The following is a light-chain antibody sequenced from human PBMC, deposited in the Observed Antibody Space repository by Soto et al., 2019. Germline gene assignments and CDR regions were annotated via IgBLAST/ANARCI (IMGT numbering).Light chain of an antibody. CDR3: SSYTSSSTSVV. J-gene: IGLJ2*01. CDR2: DVS. V-gene: IGLV2-14*01. CDR1: SSDVGGYNY. Sequence: QSVLTQPASVSGSPGQSITISCTGTSSDVGGYNYVSWYQQHPGKAPKLMIYDVSNRPSGVSNRFSGSKSGNMASLTISGLQDEDEADYYCSSYTSSSTSVVFGGGTKLTVL.